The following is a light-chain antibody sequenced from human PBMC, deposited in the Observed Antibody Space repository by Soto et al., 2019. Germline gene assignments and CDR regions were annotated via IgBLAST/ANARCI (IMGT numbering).Light chain of an antibody. Sequence: EIVLTQSPATLSLSPGERATLSCRASQSVSSYLAWYQQKPGQAPRLLIYDASNRATGIPARFSGSGSGTDFTLTISSLEPEDFAVYYCQLRSNWPPTFGGGTKAEIK. CDR3: QLRSNWPPT. CDR1: QSVSSY. J-gene: IGKJ4*01. V-gene: IGKV3-11*01. CDR2: DAS.